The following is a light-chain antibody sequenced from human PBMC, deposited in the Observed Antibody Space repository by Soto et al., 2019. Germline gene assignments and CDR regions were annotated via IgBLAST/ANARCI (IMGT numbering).Light chain of an antibody. CDR1: SSNIGANYD. CDR3: QSYDSSLSGVV. V-gene: IGLV1-40*01. J-gene: IGLJ2*01. CDR2: GSN. Sequence: QSALTQTPSVSGAPGQRVTISCSGSSSNIGANYDVHWYQQVPGTGPKLLISGSNNRPSGVPDRFSGSKSDTSASLAITGLQAEDEAVYYCQSYDSSLSGVVFGGGTKLTVL.